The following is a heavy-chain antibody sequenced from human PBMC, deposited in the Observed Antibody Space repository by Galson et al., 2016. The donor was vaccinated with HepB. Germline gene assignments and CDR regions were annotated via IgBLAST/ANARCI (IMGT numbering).Heavy chain of an antibody. CDR1: GGPISTYY. J-gene: IGHJ4*02. CDR3: ARGDSTGWYRFDS. CDR2: IYYSGST. D-gene: IGHD6-19*01. Sequence: ETLSLTCIVSGGPISTYYWHWIRQPPGKGLEWIGYIYYSGSTNSNPSLKSRVTISVDTSKNQFSLKLSSVTAADTAVYFCARGDSTGWYRFDSWGQGTLVTVSS. V-gene: IGHV4-59*01.